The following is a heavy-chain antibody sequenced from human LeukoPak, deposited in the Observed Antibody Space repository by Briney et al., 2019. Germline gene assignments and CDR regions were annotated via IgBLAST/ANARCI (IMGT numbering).Heavy chain of an antibody. V-gene: IGHV1-46*01. J-gene: IGHJ6*03. CDR3: AREGGVTMVRGVIITRYYYYYMDV. D-gene: IGHD3-10*01. CDR2: INPSGGST. CDR1: GYTFTSYY. Sequence: ASVKVSCKASGYTFTSYYMHWVRQAPGQGLEWMGIINPSGGSTSYAQKFQGRVTMTRDMSTSTVYMELSSLRSEDTAVYYCAREGGVTMVRGVIITRYYYYYMDVWGKGTTVTISS.